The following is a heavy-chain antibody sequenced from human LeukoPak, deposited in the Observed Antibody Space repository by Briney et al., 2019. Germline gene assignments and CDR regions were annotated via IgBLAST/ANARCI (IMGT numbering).Heavy chain of an antibody. Sequence: ASVKVSCKASGYTFTGYYMNWVRQAPGQGLEWMGWINPNSRGTNYAQKFQGRVTMTRDTSISTAYMELSRLRSDDTAVYYCARGSDYYYYGMDVWGQGTTVTVSS. J-gene: IGHJ6*02. CDR1: GYTFTGYY. CDR3: ARGSDYYYYGMDV. CDR2: INPNSRGT. V-gene: IGHV1-2*02.